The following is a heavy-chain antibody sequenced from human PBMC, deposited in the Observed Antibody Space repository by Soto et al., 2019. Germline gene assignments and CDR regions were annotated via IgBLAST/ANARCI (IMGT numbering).Heavy chain of an antibody. CDR1: GASIKSNGYY. J-gene: IGHJ4*02. D-gene: IGHD3-3*01. Sequence: QVQLQASGPGLVKPSETLSLTCSVSGASIKSNGYYWSWIRQYPGKGLEWIGSIFYSGSTYYHPSRESRGSMSLDTSTNQFSLRLNSVTAADTAIYYCARPYDCWKGFGPFAYWGQGSLVTVSS. CDR3: ARPYDCWKGFGPFAY. V-gene: IGHV4-31*03. CDR2: IFYSGST.